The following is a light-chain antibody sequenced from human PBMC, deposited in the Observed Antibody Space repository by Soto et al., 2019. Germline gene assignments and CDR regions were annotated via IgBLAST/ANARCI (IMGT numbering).Light chain of an antibody. CDR1: QSVTNNY. CDR3: HYYGTAPGT. V-gene: IGKV3-20*01. J-gene: IGKJ1*01. CDR2: GAS. Sequence: EIVLTQSPGTLSLSPRERATLSCRASQSVTNNYLAWYYQRPGQAPRLLIYGASSRATGIPDRFSGSGSGTDFALTISRLEPEDFAVFYCHYYGTAPGTFGQGTKVEIK.